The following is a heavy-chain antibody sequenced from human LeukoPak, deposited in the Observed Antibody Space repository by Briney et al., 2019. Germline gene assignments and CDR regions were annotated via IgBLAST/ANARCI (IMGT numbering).Heavy chain of an antibody. CDR3: ARVKDYYFYGWDV. Sequence: PGGSLRLSCAASGSTFSSNAMSWVRQAPGRGLEWVSGISNSGGTTYYADSVRGRFTISRDNSKNTLYLQMNSLRAEDTAVYYCARVKDYYFYGWDVWGQGTTVTVSS. CDR1: GSTFSSNA. J-gene: IGHJ6*02. CDR2: ISNSGGTT. V-gene: IGHV3-23*01.